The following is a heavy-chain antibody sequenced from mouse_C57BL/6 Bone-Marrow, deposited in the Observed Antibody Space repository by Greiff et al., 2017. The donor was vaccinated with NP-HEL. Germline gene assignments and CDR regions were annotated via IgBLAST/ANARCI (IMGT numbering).Heavy chain of an antibody. CDR1: GYSITSGYY. D-gene: IGHD1-1*01. V-gene: IGHV3-6*01. CDR3: ARGPGDYYGSSYGDY. Sequence: EVQVVESGPGLVKPSQSLSLTCSVTGYSITSGYYWNWIRQFPGNKLEWMGYISYDGSNNYNPSLKNRISITRDTSKNQFFLKLNSVTTEDTATYYCARGPGDYYGSSYGDYWGQGTTLTVSS. J-gene: IGHJ2*01. CDR2: ISYDGSN.